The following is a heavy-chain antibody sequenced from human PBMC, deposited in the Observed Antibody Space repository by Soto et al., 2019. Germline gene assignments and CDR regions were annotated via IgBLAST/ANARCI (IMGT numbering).Heavy chain of an antibody. D-gene: IGHD3-22*01. CDR3: ARVRLDYYDSSGYPVFDY. CDR2: IYYSGST. Sequence: SETLSLTCTVSGGSVSSGSYYWSWIRQPPGKGLEWIGYIYYSGSTNYKPSLKSRVTISVDTSKNQFSLKLSSVTAADTAVYYCARVRLDYYDSSGYPVFDYWGQGTLVTVSS. V-gene: IGHV4-61*01. CDR1: GGSVSSGSYY. J-gene: IGHJ4*02.